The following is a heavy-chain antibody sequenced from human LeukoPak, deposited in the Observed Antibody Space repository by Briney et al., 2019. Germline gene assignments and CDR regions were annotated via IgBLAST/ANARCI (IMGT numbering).Heavy chain of an antibody. V-gene: IGHV5-51*01. Sequence: GESLKISCKGSGYSFTIYWIGWVRQMPGKGLEWMGIIYPGDSDTRYSPSFQGQVTISADKSISTAYLQWSSLKASDTAMYHCARRLGYSYGNDAFDIWGQGTMVTVSS. CDR2: IYPGDSDT. CDR3: ARRLGYSYGNDAFDI. J-gene: IGHJ3*02. CDR1: GYSFTIYW. D-gene: IGHD5-18*01.